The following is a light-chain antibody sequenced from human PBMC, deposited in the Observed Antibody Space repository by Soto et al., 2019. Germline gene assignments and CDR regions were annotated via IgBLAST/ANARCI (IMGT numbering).Light chain of an antibody. CDR2: GAS. CDR3: QQYKNWPRT. Sequence: EIVMTQSPATLSVSPGERATLSCRASQSVSSNLAWYQQKPGQAPRLLIYGASTRATGIPARFSGSGSGTEFTLTISSLQSEDFAVYYGQQYKNWPRTFGQGTKVELK. V-gene: IGKV3-15*01. J-gene: IGKJ1*01. CDR1: QSVSSN.